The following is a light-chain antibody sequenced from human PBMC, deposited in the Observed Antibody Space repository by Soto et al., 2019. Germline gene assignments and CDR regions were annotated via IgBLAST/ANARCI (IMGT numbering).Light chain of an antibody. V-gene: IGLV2-14*01. Sequence: QSALTQPASVSGSPGQSITISCTGTSSDVGNYKYVSWYQQHPGKAPKLMIYEVSNRPSGVSNRFSGSKSGNTASLTISGLQAEDETDYYCFSYINTNTLVFGGGTKLTVL. CDR2: EVS. J-gene: IGLJ2*01. CDR1: SSDVGNYKY. CDR3: FSYINTNTLV.